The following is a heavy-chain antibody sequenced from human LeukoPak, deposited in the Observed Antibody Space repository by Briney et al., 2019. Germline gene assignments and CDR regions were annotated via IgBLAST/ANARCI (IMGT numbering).Heavy chain of an antibody. D-gene: IGHD3-10*01. J-gene: IGHJ4*02. CDR3: AKARLREYGSGSPTYYFDY. CDR1: GFTFSSYA. Sequence: PGGSLRLSCAASGFTFSSYAMSWVRQAPGKGLEWVSTIRGRGGSTYYADSVKGRFTISRDNSKNTLYLQMNSLRAEDTAVYYCAKARLREYGSGSPTYYFDYWGQGTLVIVSS. V-gene: IGHV3-23*01. CDR2: IRGRGGST.